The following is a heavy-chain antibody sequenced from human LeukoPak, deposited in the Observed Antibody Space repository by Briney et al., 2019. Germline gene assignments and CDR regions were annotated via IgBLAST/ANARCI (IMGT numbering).Heavy chain of an antibody. D-gene: IGHD6-6*01. Sequence: ASVKVSCKASGGTFSSYAISWVRQAPGQGLEWMGGIIPIFGTANYAQKFQGRVTITTDESTSTAYMELNSLRSEDTAVYYCASPSLSSSGAFDIWGQGTMVTVSS. CDR3: ASPSLSSSGAFDI. V-gene: IGHV1-69*05. CDR1: GGTFSSYA. J-gene: IGHJ3*02. CDR2: IIPIFGTA.